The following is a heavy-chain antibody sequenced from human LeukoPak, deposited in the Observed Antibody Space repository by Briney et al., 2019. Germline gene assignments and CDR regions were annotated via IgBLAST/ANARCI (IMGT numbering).Heavy chain of an antibody. CDR3: ARVGIAAAKGYFDY. Sequence: SSVEVSCKASGGTFSSYAISWVRQAPGQGLEWMGGIIPIFGTANYAQKFQGRVTITADESTSTAYMELSSLRSEDTAVYYCARVGIAAAKGYFDYWGQGTLVTVSS. J-gene: IGHJ4*02. CDR1: GGTFSSYA. CDR2: IIPIFGTA. V-gene: IGHV1-69*01. D-gene: IGHD6-13*01.